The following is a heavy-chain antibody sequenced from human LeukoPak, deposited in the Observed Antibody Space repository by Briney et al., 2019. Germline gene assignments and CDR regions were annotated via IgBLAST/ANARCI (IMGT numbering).Heavy chain of an antibody. CDR2: MNPNNGNT. CDR3: ARGDVDIVATIYFDY. J-gene: IGHJ4*02. D-gene: IGHD5-12*01. V-gene: IGHV1-8*01. CDR1: GFTFTRYD. Sequence: ASVKVSCKASGFTFTRYDINWVRQATGQGLEWMGWMNPNNGNTGYAQTFQGRVTMTRDTFTSTAYMELRSLTSEDTAVYYCARGDVDIVATIYFDYWGQGTLVTVSS.